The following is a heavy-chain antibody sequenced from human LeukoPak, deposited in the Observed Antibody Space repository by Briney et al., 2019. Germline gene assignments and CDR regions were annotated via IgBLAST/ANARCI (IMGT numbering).Heavy chain of an antibody. CDR2: ISYDGSNK. V-gene: IGHV3-30*04. Sequence: GGSLRLSCAASGFTFSSYAMHWVRQAPGKGLEWVAVISYDGSNKYYADSVKGRFTNSRDNSKNTLYLQMNSLRAEDTAVYYCARDLQEAIAAREYYYYGMDVWGQGTTVTVSS. CDR1: GFTFSSYA. J-gene: IGHJ6*02. CDR3: ARDLQEAIAAREYYYYGMDV. D-gene: IGHD6-6*01.